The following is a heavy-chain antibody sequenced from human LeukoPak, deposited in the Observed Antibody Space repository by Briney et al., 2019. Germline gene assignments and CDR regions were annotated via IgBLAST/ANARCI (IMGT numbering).Heavy chain of an antibody. CDR1: GFTFSGYA. V-gene: IGHV3-30-3*01. CDR2: ISYDGSNK. D-gene: IGHD3-10*01. Sequence: PGRSLRLSCAASGFTFSGYAMHWVRQAPGKGLEWVAVISYDGSNKYYADSVKGRFTISRDNSKNTLYLQMNSLRAEDTAVYYCASSGGSHAFDIWGQGTMVTVSS. CDR3: ASSGGSHAFDI. J-gene: IGHJ3*02.